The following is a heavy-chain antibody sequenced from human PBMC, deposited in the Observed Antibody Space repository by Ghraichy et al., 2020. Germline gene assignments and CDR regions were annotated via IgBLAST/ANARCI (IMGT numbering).Heavy chain of an antibody. Sequence: EWIGEILHSGTTHYNTSLRSRVSISMDKSKNQFFLRLNSVTAVDTAVYYCVRWYPDFDYWGQGTLVTVSS. V-gene: IGHV4-4*02. J-gene: IGHJ4*02. D-gene: IGHD6-13*01. CDR2: ILHSGTT. CDR3: VRWYPDFDY.